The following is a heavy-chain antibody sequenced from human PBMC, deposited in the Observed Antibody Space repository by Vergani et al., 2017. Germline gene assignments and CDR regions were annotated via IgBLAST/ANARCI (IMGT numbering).Heavy chain of an antibody. V-gene: IGHV1-18*01. CDR2: ISAYNGNT. J-gene: IGHJ4*02. CDR3: ARSYAPLHYYDSSGYLMGVDY. CDR1: GYTFTSYG. D-gene: IGHD3-22*01. Sequence: QVQLVQSGAEVKKPGASVKVSCKASGYTFTSYGISWVRQAPGQGLEWMGWISAYNGNTNYAQKLQGRVTMTTDTSTSTAYMELRSLRSDDTAVYYCARSYAPLHYYDSSGYLMGVDYWGQGTLVTVSS.